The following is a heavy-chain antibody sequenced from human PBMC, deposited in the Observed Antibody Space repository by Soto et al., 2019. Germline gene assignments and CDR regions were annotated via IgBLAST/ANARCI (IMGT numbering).Heavy chain of an antibody. CDR3: AREIYPVAYCGGDCHLPFDY. CDR1: GFSFSSYG. Sequence: QVQLVESGGGVVQPGRSLRLSCAASGFSFSSYGMHWVRQAPGKGLEWVAVIWYDGSNKYYADSVKGRFTISRDNSKNTLYLQMNSLRAEDTAVYYCAREIYPVAYCGGDCHLPFDYWGQGTLVTVSS. V-gene: IGHV3-33*01. CDR2: IWYDGSNK. D-gene: IGHD2-21*02. J-gene: IGHJ4*02.